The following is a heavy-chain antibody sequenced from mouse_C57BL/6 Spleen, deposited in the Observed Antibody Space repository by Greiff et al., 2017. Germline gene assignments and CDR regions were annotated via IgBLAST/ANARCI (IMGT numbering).Heavy chain of an antibody. Sequence: QVQLQQPVAALVRPGSSVKLSCKASGYTFTSSWMDWVKQRPGQGLEWIGNIYPSDSETHYNQKFKDKATLTVDKSSSTDYMQLSSLTSEDSAVYYCARSGNWDCFAYWGQGTLVTVSA. V-gene: IGHV1-61*01. D-gene: IGHD4-1*01. CDR2: IYPSDSET. CDR1: GYTFTSSW. CDR3: ARSGNWDCFAY. J-gene: IGHJ3*01.